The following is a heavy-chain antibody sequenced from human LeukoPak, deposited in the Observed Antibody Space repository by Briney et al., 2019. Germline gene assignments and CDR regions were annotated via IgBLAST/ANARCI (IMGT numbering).Heavy chain of an antibody. Sequence: ASVTVSYMPSGYTFLIYGICWVGQAPGQGLEWMGWISAYNGNTNYAQKLQGRVTMTTDTSTSTAYMELRSLRSDDTAVYYCAALLYSGNFYYWGQGTLVTVSS. J-gene: IGHJ4*02. V-gene: IGHV1-18*01. CDR3: AALLYSGNFYY. CDR2: ISAYNGNT. CDR1: GYTFLIYG. D-gene: IGHD4-23*01.